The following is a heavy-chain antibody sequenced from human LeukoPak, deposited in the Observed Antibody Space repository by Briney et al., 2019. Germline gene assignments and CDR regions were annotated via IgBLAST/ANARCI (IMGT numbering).Heavy chain of an antibody. CDR3: ASSMIVADAFDL. D-gene: IGHD3-22*01. CDR2: IYTSGST. V-gene: IGHV4-4*07. CDR1: GGSISSYY. J-gene: IGHJ3*01. Sequence: SETLSHTCTVSGGSISSYYWSWIRQPAGKGLEWIGRIYTSGSTNYNPSLKSRVTMSVDTSKNQFSLKLSSVTAADTAVYHCASSMIVADAFDLWGQGTMVTVSS.